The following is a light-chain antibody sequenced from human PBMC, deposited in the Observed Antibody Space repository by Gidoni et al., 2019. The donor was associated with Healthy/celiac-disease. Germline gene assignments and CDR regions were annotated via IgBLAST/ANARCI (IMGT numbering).Light chain of an antibody. CDR3: AAWDDSLNGVV. J-gene: IGLJ2*01. CDR2: SNK. Sequence: QSVLTQPPSASGTPGQRVTISCSGSRSNIGSNTVTWYQHLPGTAPKLLIYSNKQRPSGGPDRFSGSKSGTSASLAISGLQSEDEADYYCAAWDDSLNGVVFGGGTKLTVL. CDR1: RSNIGSNT. V-gene: IGLV1-44*01.